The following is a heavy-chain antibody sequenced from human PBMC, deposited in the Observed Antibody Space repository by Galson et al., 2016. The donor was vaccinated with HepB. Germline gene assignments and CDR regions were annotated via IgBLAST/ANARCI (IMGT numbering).Heavy chain of an antibody. CDR2: IYSGGST. CDR1: GFTVSSNY. V-gene: IGHV3-53*01. J-gene: IGHJ4*02. CDR3: ARDVAVTNTPSGDY. Sequence: SLRLSCAASGFTVSSNYMTWVRQAPGKGLEWVSVIYSGGSTFSADSVKGRFTTSRHNSKNMLYLQMNSLRTEDTAVYYRARDVAVTNTPSGDYWGQGTLVTVSS. D-gene: IGHD6-19*01.